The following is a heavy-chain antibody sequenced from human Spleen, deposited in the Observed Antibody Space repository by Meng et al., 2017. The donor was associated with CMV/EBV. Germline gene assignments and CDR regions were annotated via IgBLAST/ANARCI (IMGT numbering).Heavy chain of an antibody. Sequence: GSLRLSCTVSGGSVSSGSYYWSWIRQSPGKGLEWIGYIYDSGSTNYNPSLKSRVTMSLDTSKNQFSLRLGSVTAADTAIYYCASAAYDSLYYFDYWGQGVLVTVSS. J-gene: IGHJ4*02. V-gene: IGHV4-61*01. CDR3: ASAAYDSLYYFDY. CDR1: GGSVSSGSYY. D-gene: IGHD5-12*01. CDR2: IYDSGST.